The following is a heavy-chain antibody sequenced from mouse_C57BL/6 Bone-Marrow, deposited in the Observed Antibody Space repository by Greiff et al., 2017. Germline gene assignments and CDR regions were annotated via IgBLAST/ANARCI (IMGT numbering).Heavy chain of an antibody. CDR2: IWSGGST. CDR3: ARKTYYGNYGYFDG. V-gene: IGHV2-2*01. Sequence: VQLQQSGPGLVQPSQSLSISCTVSGFSLTSYGVHWVRQSPGKGLEWLGVIWSGGSTDYNAAFISRLSISKDNSKSQVFFKMNSLQADDTAIYYCARKTYYGNYGYFDGWGTGTTVTVAS. D-gene: IGHD2-10*01. CDR1: GFSLTSYG. J-gene: IGHJ1*03.